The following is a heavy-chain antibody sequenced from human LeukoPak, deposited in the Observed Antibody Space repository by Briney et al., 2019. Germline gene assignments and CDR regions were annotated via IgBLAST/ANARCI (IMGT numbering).Heavy chain of an antibody. CDR1: GFTFSSYS. D-gene: IGHD2-2*01. CDR3: ARDRARIVVVPTGSDY. Sequence: GGSLRLSCAASGFTFSSYSMNWVRKAPGKGLEWVSYISSSSSTIYYADSVKGRFTISRDNAKNSLYLQMNSLRAEDTAVYYCARDRARIVVVPTGSDYWGQGTLVT. CDR2: ISSSSSTI. J-gene: IGHJ4*02. V-gene: IGHV3-48*01.